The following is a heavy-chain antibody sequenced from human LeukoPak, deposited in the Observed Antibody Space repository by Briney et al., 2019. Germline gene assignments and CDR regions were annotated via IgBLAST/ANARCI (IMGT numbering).Heavy chain of an antibody. V-gene: IGHV1-69*05. J-gene: IGHJ4*02. Sequence: ASVKVSCKASGGTFSSYAISWVRQAPGQGLEWMGGIIPIFGTANYAQKFQGRVTITTDESTSTAYMELSSLRSEDTALYYCAKDSGGEQLVGEFDYWGQGTLVTVSS. CDR1: GGTFSSYA. CDR2: IIPIFGTA. CDR3: AKDSGGEQLVGEFDY. D-gene: IGHD6-13*01.